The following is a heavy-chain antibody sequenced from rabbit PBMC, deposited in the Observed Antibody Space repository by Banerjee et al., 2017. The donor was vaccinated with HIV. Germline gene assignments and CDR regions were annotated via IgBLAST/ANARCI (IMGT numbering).Heavy chain of an antibody. Sequence: EQLEESGGGLVKPGRSLTLTCTASGFSFSDKYVMCWVRQAPGKGLEWIGCINTSSGNTVYASWAKGRFTISKTSSTTVTLQMTSLTAADTATYFCARDLAGAIGWNFNLWGQGTLVTVS. D-gene: IGHD4-1*01. J-gene: IGHJ4*01. CDR1: GFSFSDKYV. CDR3: ARDLAGAIGWNFNL. V-gene: IGHV1S45*01. CDR2: INTSSGNT.